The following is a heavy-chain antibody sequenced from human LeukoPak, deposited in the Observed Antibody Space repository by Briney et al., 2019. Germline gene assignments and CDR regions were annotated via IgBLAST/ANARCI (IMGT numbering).Heavy chain of an antibody. V-gene: IGHV4-34*01. CDR3: ARGLRSGDSSGYYYGGYYFDY. D-gene: IGHD3-22*01. J-gene: IGHJ4*02. CDR2: INHSGST. CDR1: GGSFSGYY. Sequence: SETLSLTCAVYGGSFSGYYWSWIRQPPGKGLEWIGEINHSGSTNYNPSLKSRVTISVDTSKNQFSLKLSSMTAADTAVYYCARGLRSGDSSGYYYGGYYFDYWGQGTLVTVSS.